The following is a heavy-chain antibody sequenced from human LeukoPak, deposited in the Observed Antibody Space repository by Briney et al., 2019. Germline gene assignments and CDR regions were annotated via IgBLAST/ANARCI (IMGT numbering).Heavy chain of an antibody. J-gene: IGHJ6*02. V-gene: IGHV3-53*01. CDR1: GFTFSSNY. CDR2: IYSGGST. D-gene: IGHD2-8*01. CDR3: AAWGLMVTYGMDV. Sequence: GGSLRLSCAASGFTFSSNYMSWVRQAPGKGLEWVSVIYSGGSTYYADSVKGRFTISRDNSKNTLYLQMNSLRAEDTAVYYCAAWGLMVTYGMDVWGQGTTVTVSS.